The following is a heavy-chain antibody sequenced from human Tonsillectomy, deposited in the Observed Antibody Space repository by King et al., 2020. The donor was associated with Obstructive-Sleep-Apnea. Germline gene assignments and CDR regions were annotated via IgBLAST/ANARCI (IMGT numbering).Heavy chain of an antibody. CDR2: ISISSSTI. D-gene: IGHD2-2*01. Sequence: QLVQSGGGLVQPGGSLRLSCAASGFTFSSYTMNWVRQAPGKGLEWVSYISISSSTIYYADSVKGRFTISRHNAKNSLYLQMNSLRAEDTAVYYGATGAPDTIQYYYYGMDVWGQGTTVTVSS. V-gene: IGHV3-48*04. CDR3: ATGAPDTIQYYYYGMDV. CDR1: GFTFSSYT. J-gene: IGHJ6*02.